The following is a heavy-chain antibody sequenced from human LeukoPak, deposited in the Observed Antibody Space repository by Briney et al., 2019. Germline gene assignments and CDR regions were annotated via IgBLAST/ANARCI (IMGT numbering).Heavy chain of an antibody. J-gene: IGHJ4*02. CDR3: ARARAYYDSRDFDY. CDR1: GGSISSSSYY. V-gene: IGHV4-39*07. Sequence: SETLSLTCTVSGGSISSSSYYWGWIRQPPGKGLEWIGSIYYSGSTYYNPSLKSRVTISVDTSKNQFSLKLSSVTAADTAVYYCARARAYYDSRDFDYWGQGTLVTVSS. D-gene: IGHD3-22*01. CDR2: IYYSGST.